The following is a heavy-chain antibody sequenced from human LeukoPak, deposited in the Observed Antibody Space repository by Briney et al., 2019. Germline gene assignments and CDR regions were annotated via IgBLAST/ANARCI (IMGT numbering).Heavy chain of an antibody. Sequence: PGGSLRLSCVASGFTFSTSWMTWVRQAPGKGLEWVANIRKDGREIHYVDSVKGRFTISRDNAKNSLYLQMNSLRVDDTAVYYCARDRGYSTFDYWGQGTLVTVSS. CDR3: ARDRGYSTFDY. D-gene: IGHD4-23*01. CDR1: GFTFSTSW. V-gene: IGHV3-7*01. CDR2: IRKDGREI. J-gene: IGHJ4*02.